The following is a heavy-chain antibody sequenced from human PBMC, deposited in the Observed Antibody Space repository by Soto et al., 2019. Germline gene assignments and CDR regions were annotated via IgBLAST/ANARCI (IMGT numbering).Heavy chain of an antibody. D-gene: IGHD3-10*01. CDR3: ARHKIVILWFGESYFDY. Sequence: QVQLQESGPGLVKPSETLSLTCTVSGGSISSYYWSWIRQPPGKGLEWIGYIYYSGSTNYNPSLKSRVTISVDTSKNQFSLKLSSVTAADTAVYYCARHKIVILWFGESYFDYWGQGTLVTVSS. V-gene: IGHV4-59*08. CDR1: GGSISSYY. CDR2: IYYSGST. J-gene: IGHJ4*02.